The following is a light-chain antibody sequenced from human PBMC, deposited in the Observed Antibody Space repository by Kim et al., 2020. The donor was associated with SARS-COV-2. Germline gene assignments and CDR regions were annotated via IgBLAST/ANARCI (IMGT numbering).Light chain of an antibody. J-gene: IGKJ4*01. V-gene: IGKV3-11*01. CDR3: QQRANWPLT. Sequence: EIVLTQSPGTLSLSPGERATLSCRASQSVGTYLAWYQQKPGQAPRLLIYDTSNRATGIPVRFSGSGSGTDFTLTISSLEPEDFAVYYCQQRANWPLTFGGETKVDIK. CDR1: QSVGTY. CDR2: DTS.